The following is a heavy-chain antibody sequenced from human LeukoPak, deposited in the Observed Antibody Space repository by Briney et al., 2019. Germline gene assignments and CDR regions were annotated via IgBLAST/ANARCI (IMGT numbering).Heavy chain of an antibody. D-gene: IGHD3-16*01. J-gene: IGHJ5*02. Sequence: ASVKVSCKASGYTFTSYSMHWVRQAPGQGLEWMGIINPSVGSTSYAQKFQGRVTMTRDTSTSTVYMELSSLRSEDTAVYYCARDPIMIGPPAYVGWFDPWGQGTLVSVPS. CDR2: INPSVGST. V-gene: IGHV1-46*01. CDR3: ARDPIMIGPPAYVGWFDP. CDR1: GYTFTSYS.